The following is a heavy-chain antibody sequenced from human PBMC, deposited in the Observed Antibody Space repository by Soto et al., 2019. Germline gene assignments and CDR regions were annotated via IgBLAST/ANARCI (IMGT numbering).Heavy chain of an antibody. CDR2: IYYSGST. CDR3: ARQVGDHDYGDRHYFDY. Sequence: TSETLSLTCTVSGGSISSSSYYWGWIRQPPGKGLEWIGSIYYSGSTYYNPSLKSRVTISVDTSKNQFSLKLSSVTAADTAVYYCARQVGDHDYGDRHYFDYWGQGTLVTVSS. D-gene: IGHD4-17*01. V-gene: IGHV4-39*01. J-gene: IGHJ4*02. CDR1: GGSISSSSYY.